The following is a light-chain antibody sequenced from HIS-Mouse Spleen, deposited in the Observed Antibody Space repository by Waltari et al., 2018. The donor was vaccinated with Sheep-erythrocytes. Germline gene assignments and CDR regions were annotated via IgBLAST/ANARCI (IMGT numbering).Light chain of an antibody. CDR3: CSYAGSYNHV. CDR1: SSDFGGYNY. Sequence: QSALTQPRSVSGSPGQSVTISCTGTSSDFGGYNYVSWYQQHPGKAPQLMIYDVSKLPSVVPDRFSGSKSGNTASLTISGLQAEDEADYYCCSYAGSYNHVFATGTKVTVL. CDR2: DVS. V-gene: IGLV2-11*01. J-gene: IGLJ1*01.